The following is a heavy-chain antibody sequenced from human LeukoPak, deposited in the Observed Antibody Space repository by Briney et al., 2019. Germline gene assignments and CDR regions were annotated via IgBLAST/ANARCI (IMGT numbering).Heavy chain of an antibody. CDR2: ISSSSSTI. J-gene: IGHJ5*02. V-gene: IGHV3-48*01. CDR3: AKDWGSSDWYNWFDP. Sequence: GGSLRLSCAASGFTFSSYSMNWVRQAPGKGLEWVSYISSSSSTIYYADSVKGRFTISRDNAKNSLYLQMNSLRVEDTAVYYCAKDWGSSDWYNWFDPWGQGTLVTVSS. CDR1: GFTFSSYS. D-gene: IGHD6-19*01.